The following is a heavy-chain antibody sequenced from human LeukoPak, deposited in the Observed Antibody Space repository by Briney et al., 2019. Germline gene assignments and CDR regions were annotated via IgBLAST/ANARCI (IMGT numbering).Heavy chain of an antibody. CDR3: ARDAPYDFWSGYQSGYMDV. CDR2: LSSSNSII. D-gene: IGHD3-3*01. CDR1: GFTFSSYS. Sequence: GGSLRLSCAASGFTFSSYSMNWVRQAPGKGLEWVSYLSSSNSIIYYADSVKGRFTISRDNAKDPLYLQMNSLRDEDTAVYYCARDAPYDFWSGYQSGYMDVWGKGTTVTVSS. V-gene: IGHV3-48*02. J-gene: IGHJ6*03.